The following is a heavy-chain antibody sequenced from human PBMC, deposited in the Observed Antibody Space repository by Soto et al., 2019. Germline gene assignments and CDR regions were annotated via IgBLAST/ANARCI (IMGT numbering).Heavy chain of an antibody. CDR2: MSTYTGDT. V-gene: IGHV1-18*01. CDR1: GYSFTVYG. D-gene: IGHD3-10*01. J-gene: IGHJ5*02. Sequence: QVRLVQYGAAVKRPGASVKVSCKTYGYSFTVYGISWVRQAPGQGLEWMGWMSTYTGDTNYARKFRGRVTMTTDISASTASMELRSLTSDDTAVYYCARDPGGATGFDPWGQGTPVIVST. CDR3: ARDPGGATGFDP.